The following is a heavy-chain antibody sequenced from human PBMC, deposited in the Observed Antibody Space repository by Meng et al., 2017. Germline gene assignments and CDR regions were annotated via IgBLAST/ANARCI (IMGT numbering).Heavy chain of an antibody. Sequence: SETLSLTCVVSGGSFSDYYWSWIRQPPGKGLEWIGEINHSGSTSYNPSLESRATIPVDTSQNNLSLKLSSVTAADSAVYYCARGPTTMAHDFDYWGQGTLVTVSS. J-gene: IGHJ4*02. V-gene: IGHV4-34*01. D-gene: IGHD4-11*01. CDR1: GGSFSDYY. CDR2: INHSGST. CDR3: ARGPTTMAHDFDY.